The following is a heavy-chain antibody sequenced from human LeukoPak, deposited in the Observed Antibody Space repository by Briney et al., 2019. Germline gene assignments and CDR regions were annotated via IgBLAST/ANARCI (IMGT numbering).Heavy chain of an antibody. D-gene: IGHD2-21*01. CDR3: ARVGDGGELDY. V-gene: IGHV3-74*01. CDR2: INSDGGST. CDR1: GFTFSSYW. J-gene: IGHJ4*02. Sequence: GGSLRLSCVASGFTFSSYWMHWVRQAPGKGLVWVSRINSDGGSTNYADSVKGRFTISRDNAKNTLYLQMNSLRAEDTAVYYCARVGDGGELDYWGQGTLVTVSS.